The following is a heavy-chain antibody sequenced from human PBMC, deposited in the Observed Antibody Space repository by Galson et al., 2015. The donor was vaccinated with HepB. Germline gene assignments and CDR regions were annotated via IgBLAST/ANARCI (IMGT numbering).Heavy chain of an antibody. Sequence: SLRLSCAASGFTFSSYAMHWVRQAPGKGLEWVAVISYDGGNKYYADSVKGRFTISRDNSKNTLYLQMNSLRAEDTAVYYCARRSVTMVRGVMGEYFQHWGQGTLATASA. J-gene: IGHJ1*01. CDR1: GFTFSSYA. D-gene: IGHD3-10*01. CDR3: ARRSVTMVRGVMGEYFQH. CDR2: ISYDGGNK. V-gene: IGHV3-30*04.